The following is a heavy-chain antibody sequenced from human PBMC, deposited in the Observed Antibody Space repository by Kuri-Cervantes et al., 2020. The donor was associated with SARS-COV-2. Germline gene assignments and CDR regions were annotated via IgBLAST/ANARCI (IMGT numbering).Heavy chain of an antibody. CDR2: IRSKSSNYAT. CDR1: GFTFRGSA. CDR3: TRSGGSWSDAFDI. D-gene: IGHD2-15*01. J-gene: IGHJ3*02. V-gene: IGHV3-73*01. Sequence: GESLKISCAASGFTFRGSAMHWVRQASGKGLEWLGRIRSKSSNYATAYAASVKGRFTVSRDDSKNTAFLQMNSLKTEDTAVYYCTRSGGSWSDAFDIWGQGTMVTVSS.